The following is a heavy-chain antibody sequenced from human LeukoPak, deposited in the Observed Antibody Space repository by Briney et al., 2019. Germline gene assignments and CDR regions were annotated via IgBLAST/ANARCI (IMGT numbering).Heavy chain of an antibody. V-gene: IGHV4-59*08. D-gene: IGHD6-13*01. CDR2: IYYSGST. CDR3: ARHVGSSSWQNFDY. CDR1: GGSISSYY. J-gene: IGHJ4*02. Sequence: SETLSLTCTVSGGSISSYYWSWIRQPPGKGLERKGYIYYSGSTNYNPSLTSRVTISVDTSKNQFSLKLSSVTAADTAVYYCARHVGSSSWQNFDYWGQGTLVTVSS.